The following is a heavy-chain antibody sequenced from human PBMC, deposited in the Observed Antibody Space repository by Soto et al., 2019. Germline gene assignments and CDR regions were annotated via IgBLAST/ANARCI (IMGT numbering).Heavy chain of an antibody. J-gene: IGHJ6*02. Sequence: QLQLQESGPGLVKPSETLSVSCTVSGGSITSSFYWGWIRQPPGKGLEWIGSIYGTGNTYYNPSLKGRVTISADTSKNQFSLNLISVTAADTAVYYCRSSSRYSTDVWGQGATVTVSS. D-gene: IGHD6-13*01. CDR3: RSSSRYSTDV. V-gene: IGHV4-39*01. CDR2: IYGTGNT. CDR1: GGSITSSFY.